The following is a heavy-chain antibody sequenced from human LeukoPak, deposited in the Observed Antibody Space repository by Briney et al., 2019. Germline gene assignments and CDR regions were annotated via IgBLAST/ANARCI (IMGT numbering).Heavy chain of an antibody. CDR1: GYSISSGYY. Sequence: TPSETLSLTCTVSGYSISSGYYWGWIRQPPGKGLEWIGSIYHSGSTYYNPSLKSRVTISVDTSKNQFSLKLSSVTAADTAVYYCARGSLEYSSSWGIDYWGQGTLVTVSS. J-gene: IGHJ4*02. CDR2: IYHSGST. CDR3: ARGSLEYSSSWGIDY. V-gene: IGHV4-38-2*02. D-gene: IGHD6-6*01.